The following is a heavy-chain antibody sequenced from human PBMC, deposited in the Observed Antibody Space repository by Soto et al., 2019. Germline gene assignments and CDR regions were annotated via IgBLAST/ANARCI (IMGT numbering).Heavy chain of an antibody. Sequence: SVKVSCKTSGGTFSSYAISWVRQAPGQGLEWMGGIIPIFGTANYAQKFQGRVTITADESTSTAYMELSSLRSEDTAVYYCARPSSIAARGYYYYGMDVWGQGTTVTVSS. CDR1: GGTFSSYA. CDR3: ARPSSIAARGYYYYGMDV. CDR2: IIPIFGTA. D-gene: IGHD6-6*01. J-gene: IGHJ6*02. V-gene: IGHV1-69*13.